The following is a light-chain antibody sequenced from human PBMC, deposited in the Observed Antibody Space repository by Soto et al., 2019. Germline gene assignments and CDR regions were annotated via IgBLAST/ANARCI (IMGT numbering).Light chain of an antibody. J-gene: IGKJ4*01. CDR3: QQYGDLPIT. CDR1: QSVTSSF. V-gene: IGKV3-20*01. CDR2: GAS. Sequence: EIVLTQSPSSVSLSXGEGFTLPXXXCQSVTSSFLAWNQQKPGQAPRVLIYGASSRATGIPDRFSGRGSGADFTLTISRLEPEDFAVYFCQQYGDLPITFGGGTKVDIK.